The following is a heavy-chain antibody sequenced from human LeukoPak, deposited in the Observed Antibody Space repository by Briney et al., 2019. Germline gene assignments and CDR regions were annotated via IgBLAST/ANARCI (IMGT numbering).Heavy chain of an antibody. V-gene: IGHV4-59*11. J-gene: IGHJ5*02. D-gene: IGHD3-3*01. CDR3: ARAPTYYDSWSGYYLYNWFDP. Sequence: SETLSLTCTVSGGSISSHYWSWIRQPPGKGLEWIGYIYYSGSTNYNPSLKSRVTISVDTSKDQFSLKLSSMTAADTAVYYCARAPTYYDSWSGYYLYNWFDPWGQGTLVTVSS. CDR2: IYYSGST. CDR1: GGSISSHY.